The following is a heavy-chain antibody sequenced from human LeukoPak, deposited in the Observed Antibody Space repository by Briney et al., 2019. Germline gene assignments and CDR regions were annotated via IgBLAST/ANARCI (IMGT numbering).Heavy chain of an antibody. J-gene: IGHJ4*02. D-gene: IGHD3-10*01. CDR2: ISGSGDAT. Sequence: GGSLRLSCAASGFTFSSFAMSWARQAPGKGLEWVSVISGSGDATYYADSVKGRFTLSSDSSRNTVYFQLNNLRVEDTAIYYCAKASWVSSTDAVRWGQGTLVTVSS. CDR1: GFTFSSFA. CDR3: AKASWVSSTDAVR. V-gene: IGHV3-23*01.